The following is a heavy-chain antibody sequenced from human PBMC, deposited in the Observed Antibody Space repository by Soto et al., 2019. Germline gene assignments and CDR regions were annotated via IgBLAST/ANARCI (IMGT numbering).Heavy chain of an antibody. CDR3: ARDLGGGASIAARPLYFDY. J-gene: IGHJ4*02. Sequence: QVQLVQSGAEVKKPGSSVKVSCKASGGTFSSYAISWVRQAPGQGLEWMGGIIPIFGTANYAQKFQGRVTMTAYESTSTAYMELSSLGAEDTALYYCARDLGGGASIAARPLYFDYWGQGTLVTVSS. CDR2: IIPIFGTA. V-gene: IGHV1-69*01. CDR1: GGTFSSYA. D-gene: IGHD6-6*01.